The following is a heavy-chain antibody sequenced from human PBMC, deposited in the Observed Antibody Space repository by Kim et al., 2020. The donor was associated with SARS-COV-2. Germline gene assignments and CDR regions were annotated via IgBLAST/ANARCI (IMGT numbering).Heavy chain of an antibody. J-gene: IGHJ3*02. D-gene: IGHD3-3*01. V-gene: IGHV4-30-4*01. CDR1: GGSISSGDYY. CDR2: TYYSGST. CDR3: ARDPFSITIVGVVITDAFDI. Sequence: TLSLTCTVSGGSISSGDYYWSWIRQPPGKGLEWIGYTYYSGSTYYNPSLKSRVTMSVDTSKNQFSLKLSSVTAADTAVYYCARDPFSITIVGVVITDAFDIWGQGTMVTGSS.